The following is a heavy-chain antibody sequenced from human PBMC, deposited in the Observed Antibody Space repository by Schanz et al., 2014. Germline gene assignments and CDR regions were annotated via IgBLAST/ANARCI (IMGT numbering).Heavy chain of an antibody. V-gene: IGHV3-23*01. CDR1: GFAFSSYA. CDR3: ARKMKLGVYGGKGHDSLDI. D-gene: IGHD4-17*01. CDR2: INGDGSNT. J-gene: IGHJ3*02. Sequence: EVQLLESGGGLVQPGGSLRLSCLASGFAFSSYAMSWVRQAPGKGLEWVSRINGDGSNTNYADSVTGRFTISRDNAKNTLYLQMNTLRAEDTAVYYCARKMKLGVYGGKGHDSLDIWGQGTMVTVSS.